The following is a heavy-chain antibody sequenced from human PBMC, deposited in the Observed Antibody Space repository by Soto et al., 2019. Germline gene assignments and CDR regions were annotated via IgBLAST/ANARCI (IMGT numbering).Heavy chain of an antibody. Sequence: PSETLSLTCTVSGGSISSYYWSWIRQPPGKGLEWIGYIYYSGSTNYNPSLKSRVTISVDTSKNQFSLKLSSVTAADTAVYYCARRGGSVFDFWGQGTLVSVSS. CDR2: IYYSGST. CDR3: ARRGGSVFDF. CDR1: GGSISSYY. V-gene: IGHV4-59*08. J-gene: IGHJ4*02. D-gene: IGHD3-10*01.